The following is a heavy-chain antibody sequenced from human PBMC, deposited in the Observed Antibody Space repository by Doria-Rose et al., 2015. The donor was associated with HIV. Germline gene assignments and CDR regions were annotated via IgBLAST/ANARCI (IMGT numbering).Heavy chain of an antibody. Sequence: VQLVESGPGLVKPSKTLSLTCSVSGGSISHYHWSWIRQPPGKGLEYIGDIFYTGSTNYSTSLKSRVSISIDTSKNKFSLRLSSVAAADTAVYYCARVLSGTYDYWGQGTLVTVSS. V-gene: IGHV4-59*01. D-gene: IGHD1-26*01. CDR2: IFYTGST. CDR1: GGSISHYH. J-gene: IGHJ4*02. CDR3: ARVLSGTYDY.